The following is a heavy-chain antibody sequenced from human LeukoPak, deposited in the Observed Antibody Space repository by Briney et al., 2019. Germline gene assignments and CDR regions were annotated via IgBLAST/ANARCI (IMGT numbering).Heavy chain of an antibody. J-gene: IGHJ4*02. V-gene: IGHV3-30-3*01. Sequence: PGGSLRLSCAASGFTFSSYAMHWVRQAPGKGLEWVAVISYDGSNKHYADSVKGRFTISRDNSKNTLYLQMNSLRAEDTAVYYCARPQSSSGYYWPFDDWGQGTLVTVSS. CDR1: GFTFSSYA. D-gene: IGHD3-22*01. CDR2: ISYDGSNK. CDR3: ARPQSSSGYYWPFDD.